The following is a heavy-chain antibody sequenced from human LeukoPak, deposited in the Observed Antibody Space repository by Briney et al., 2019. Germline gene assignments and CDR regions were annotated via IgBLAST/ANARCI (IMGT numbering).Heavy chain of an antibody. CDR1: GLTISNNF. V-gene: IGHV3-66*01. Sequence: GGSERLSCAASGLTISNNFMGWARQAPGKGLEWVSLIYSGGSTYSADSVKGRYTMSRDNSKNTLHLQMNSLRVEDTAVYYCARDTDYYGSGRHGYFDHWGQGTLVTVSS. D-gene: IGHD3-10*01. CDR3: ARDTDYYGSGRHGYFDH. CDR2: IYSGGST. J-gene: IGHJ4*02.